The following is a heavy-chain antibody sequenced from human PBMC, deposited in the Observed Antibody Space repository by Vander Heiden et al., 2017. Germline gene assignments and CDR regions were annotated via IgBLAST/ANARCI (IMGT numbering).Heavy chain of an antibody. D-gene: IGHD2-2*01. CDR3: ARDVGYCSSTSCPRDAFDI. J-gene: IGHJ3*02. CDR1: GFTFSSYG. Sequence: EVQLVESGGGLVQPGGSLRLSCAASGFTFSSYGMSWVRQAPGKGLEWVANIKQDGSEKYYVDSVKGRFTISRDNAKNSLYLQMNSLRAEDTAVYYCARDVGYCSSTSCPRDAFDIWGQGTMVTVSS. CDR2: IKQDGSEK. V-gene: IGHV3-7*01.